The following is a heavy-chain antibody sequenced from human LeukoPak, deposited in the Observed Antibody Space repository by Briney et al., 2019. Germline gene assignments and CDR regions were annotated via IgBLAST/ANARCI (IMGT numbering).Heavy chain of an antibody. V-gene: IGHV4-59*01. Sequence: PSETLSLTCTVSGGSISGYYWSWIRQPPGKGLEWIGYIYNTVSTNSNPSLKSRVTISEDTSKNQFSLKPTSVTAADTAVYYCARLWYGESSFDYWGQGSLVTVSS. D-gene: IGHD3-10*01. J-gene: IGHJ4*02. CDR1: GGSISGYY. CDR2: IYNTVST. CDR3: ARLWYGESSFDY.